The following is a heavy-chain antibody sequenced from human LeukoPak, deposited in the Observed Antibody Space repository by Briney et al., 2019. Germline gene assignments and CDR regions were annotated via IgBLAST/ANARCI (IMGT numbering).Heavy chain of an antibody. CDR1: GGSISSSSYY. Sequence: KSSETLSLTCTVSGGSISSSSYYWGWIRQPPGKGLEWIGSIYYSGSTYYNPSLKSRVTISVDTSKNQFSLKLSSVTAADTAVYYCAVEDCSSTSCYTRYWYFDLWGRGTLVTVSP. CDR3: AVEDCSSTSCYTRYWYFDL. V-gene: IGHV4-39*01. D-gene: IGHD2-2*02. J-gene: IGHJ2*01. CDR2: IYYSGST.